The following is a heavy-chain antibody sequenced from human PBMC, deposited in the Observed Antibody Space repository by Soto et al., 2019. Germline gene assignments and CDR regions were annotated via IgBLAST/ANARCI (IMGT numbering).Heavy chain of an antibody. CDR3: AKVRVGSGSLTPRVDF. J-gene: IGHJ4*02. Sequence: EVQLLESGGGLVQPGGSLRLSCAASGFTFNNYAMTWVRQAPGKGLEWVAAISGGGDTTSYADSVTGRFTVSRDGSKNTLYLQMSSLRAEDTALYYWAKVRVGSGSLTPRVDFWGQGTLVTVSS. CDR1: GFTFNNYA. D-gene: IGHD3-10*01. CDR2: ISGGGDTT. V-gene: IGHV3-23*01.